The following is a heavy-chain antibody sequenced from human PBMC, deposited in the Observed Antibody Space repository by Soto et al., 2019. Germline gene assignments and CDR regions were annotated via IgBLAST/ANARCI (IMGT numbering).Heavy chain of an antibody. V-gene: IGHV3-53*01. Sequence: PGGSLRLSCAASGFTVSSNYMSWVRQAPGKGLEWVSVIYSGGSTYYADSVKGRFTISRDNSKNTLYLQMNSLRAEDTAVYYCWDAMEIFGMDVWGQGTTVTVSS. CDR3: WDAMEIFGMDV. J-gene: IGHJ6*02. CDR2: IYSGGST. CDR1: GFTVSSNY. D-gene: IGHD2-2*01.